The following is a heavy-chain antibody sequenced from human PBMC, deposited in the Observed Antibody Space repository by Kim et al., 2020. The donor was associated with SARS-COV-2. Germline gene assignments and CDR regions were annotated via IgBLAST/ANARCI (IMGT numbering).Heavy chain of an antibody. D-gene: IGHD4-4*01. V-gene: IGHV1-2*06. CDR1: GYTFTGYY. J-gene: IGHJ4*02. CDR3: ARSVDGNSHFDY. Sequence: ASVKVSCKASGYTFTGYYMHWVRQAPGQGLEWMGRINPNSGGTNYAQKFQGTVTMTRDTSISTGYMELSRLRCDDSAVYYCARSVDGNSHFDYWGQGTLV. CDR2: INPNSGGT.